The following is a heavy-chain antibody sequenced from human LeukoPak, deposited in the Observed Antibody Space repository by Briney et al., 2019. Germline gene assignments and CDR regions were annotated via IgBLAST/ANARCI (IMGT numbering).Heavy chain of an antibody. Sequence: GASVKVSCKASGYTFTSYGISWVRQAPGQGLEWMGWISAYNGNTNYAQKLQGRVTMTTDTSTSTAYMELRSLRSDDTAVYYCARDLARRYYYYYMDVWGKGTTVTVSS. J-gene: IGHJ6*03. CDR1: GYTFTSYG. D-gene: IGHD3-3*02. CDR2: ISAYNGNT. CDR3: ARDLARRYYYYYMDV. V-gene: IGHV1-18*01.